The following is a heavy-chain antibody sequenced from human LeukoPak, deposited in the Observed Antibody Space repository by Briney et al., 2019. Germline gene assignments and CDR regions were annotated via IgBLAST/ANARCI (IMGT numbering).Heavy chain of an antibody. Sequence: SETLSLTCTVSGGSISSGGYYWSWIRQHPGKGLEWIGYIYYSGSTYYSPSLKSRVTISVDTSKNQFSLKLSSVTAADTAVYYCAVYSSSRQDFDYWGQGTLVTVSS. CDR2: IYYSGST. V-gene: IGHV4-31*03. D-gene: IGHD6-13*01. J-gene: IGHJ4*02. CDR1: GGSISSGGYY. CDR3: AVYSSSRQDFDY.